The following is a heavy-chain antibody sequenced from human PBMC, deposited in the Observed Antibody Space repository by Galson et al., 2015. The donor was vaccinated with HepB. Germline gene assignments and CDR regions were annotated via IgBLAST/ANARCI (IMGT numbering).Heavy chain of an antibody. Sequence: QSGAEVKKPGESLKISWKGSGYTFTNYWIGWVRQLPGKGLECMGIIYGDDSDIRYSPSFQGQVTMSVDKSISTAYLQWSSLKASDTAMYFCARMYGDYEKIDFWGQGTLVTVSS. CDR2: IYGDDSDI. D-gene: IGHD4-17*01. CDR3: ARMYGDYEKIDF. CDR1: GYTFTNYW. J-gene: IGHJ4*02. V-gene: IGHV5-51*03.